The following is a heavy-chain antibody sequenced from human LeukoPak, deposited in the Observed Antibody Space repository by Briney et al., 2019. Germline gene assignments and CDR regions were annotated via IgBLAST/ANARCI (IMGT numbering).Heavy chain of an antibody. J-gene: IGHJ4*02. CDR2: MNPNSGNT. CDR1: GYTFTGYY. V-gene: IGHV1-8*02. CDR3: ASGNGDTFDY. Sequence: GSVKVSCKASGYTFTGYYMHWVRQATGQGLEWMGWMNPNSGNTGYAQKFQGRVTMTRNTSISTAYMELSSLRSEDTAVYYCASGNGDTFDYWGQETLVTVSS. D-gene: IGHD4-17*01.